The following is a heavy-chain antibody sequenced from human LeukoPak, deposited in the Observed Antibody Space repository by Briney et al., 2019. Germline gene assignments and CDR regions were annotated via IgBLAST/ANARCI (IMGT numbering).Heavy chain of an antibody. CDR3: AKDLPGEMASKFDH. Sequence: GGSLRLFCAASGFTFSSYAMSWVRQAPGKGLEGVSLISASCGHTFYADSVKGRFTISRDNSKNTLYLQMDILRAEDSAIYFCAKDLPGEMASKFDHWGQGTLVTVSS. CDR1: GFTFSSYA. D-gene: IGHD5-24*01. CDR2: ISASCGHT. V-gene: IGHV3-23*01. J-gene: IGHJ4*02.